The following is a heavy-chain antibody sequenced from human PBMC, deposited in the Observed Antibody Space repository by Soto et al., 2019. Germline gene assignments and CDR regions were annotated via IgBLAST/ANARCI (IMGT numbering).Heavy chain of an antibody. Sequence: SETLSLTCAVSGVSISSADYHWAWIRQPPGKGLEWVGDIYSTGSTYSNPSLGSRVSLSADTSKNQLSLELSSVTATDTAVYYCPSSPHYNFLRAYSFDSCGPGTRVTVSA. D-gene: IGHD3-3*01. CDR1: GVSISSADYH. CDR2: IYSTGST. J-gene: IGHJ5*01. CDR3: PSSPHYNFLRAYSFDS. V-gene: IGHV4-30-4*01.